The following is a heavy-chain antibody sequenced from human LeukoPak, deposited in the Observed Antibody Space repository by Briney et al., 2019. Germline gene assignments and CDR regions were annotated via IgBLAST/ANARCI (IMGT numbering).Heavy chain of an antibody. CDR3: ASLNSILDY. Sequence: GGSLRLSCAASGFTFSSYSMNWVRQAPGKGLEWVSSISSSSSYIYYADSVSGRFTISRDNAKNSLYLQMNSLRAEDTAVYYCASLNSILDYWGQGTLVTVSS. D-gene: IGHD3-3*02. CDR1: GFTFSSYS. J-gene: IGHJ4*02. CDR2: ISSSSSYI. V-gene: IGHV3-21*01.